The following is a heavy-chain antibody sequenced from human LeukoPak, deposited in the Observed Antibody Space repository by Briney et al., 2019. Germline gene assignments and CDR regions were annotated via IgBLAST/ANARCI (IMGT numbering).Heavy chain of an antibody. J-gene: IGHJ1*01. CDR1: GGSISSSSYY. D-gene: IGHD6-13*01. CDR2: IYYSGST. Sequence: SETLSLTCTVSGGSISSSSYYWGWIRQPPGKGLEWIGSIYYSGSTYYNPSLKSRVTISVDTSKNQFSLKLSSVTAADTAVYYCARVSSSWYVTRCVAEYFQHWGQGTLVTVSS. CDR3: ARVSSSWYVTRCVAEYFQH. V-gene: IGHV4-39*01.